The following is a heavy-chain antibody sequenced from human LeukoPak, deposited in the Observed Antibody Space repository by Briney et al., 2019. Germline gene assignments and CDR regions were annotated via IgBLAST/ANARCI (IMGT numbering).Heavy chain of an antibody. J-gene: IGHJ4*02. D-gene: IGHD6-13*01. CDR3: VKGAWGYSSSWYDY. Sequence: PGGSLRLSCSASGFTFSSYAMHWVRQAPGKGLEYVSAISSNGGSTYYADSAKGRFTISRDNSKNTLYLQMSSLRAEDTAVYYCVKGAWGYSSSWYDYWGQGTLVTVSS. V-gene: IGHV3-64D*06. CDR2: ISSNGGST. CDR1: GFTFSSYA.